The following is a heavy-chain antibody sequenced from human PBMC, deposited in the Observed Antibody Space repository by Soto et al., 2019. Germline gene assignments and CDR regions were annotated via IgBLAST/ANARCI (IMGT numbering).Heavy chain of an antibody. CDR1: GFTFGRHG. D-gene: IGHD4-17*01. Sequence: QVQLVESGGGVVQPGGSLRLSCAASGFTFGRHGMHWVRQAPGKGLEWVAVIGSDGRRASYADSVKGRFTISRDNGQNAVSLQRSSLGSEERSVYYWAGDDDYGDKGLDYWGQGTLVTVSS. J-gene: IGHJ4*02. V-gene: IGHV3-33*01. CDR2: IGSDGRRA. CDR3: AGDDDYGDKGLDY.